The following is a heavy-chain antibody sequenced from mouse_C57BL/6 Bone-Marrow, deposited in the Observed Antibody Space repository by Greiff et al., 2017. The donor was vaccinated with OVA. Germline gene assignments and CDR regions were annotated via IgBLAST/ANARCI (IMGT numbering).Heavy chain of an antibody. V-gene: IGHV1-26*01. CDR3: AEGAYYYGSSPFAY. CDR1: GYTFTDYY. CDR2: INPNNGGT. D-gene: IGHD1-1*01. J-gene: IGHJ3*01. Sequence: EVQLQQSGPELVKPGASVKISCKASGYTFTDYYMNWVKQSHGKSLEWIGDINPNNGGTSYNQKFKGKATLTVDKSSSTAYMELRSLTSEDSAVYYCAEGAYYYGSSPFAYWGQGTLVTVSA.